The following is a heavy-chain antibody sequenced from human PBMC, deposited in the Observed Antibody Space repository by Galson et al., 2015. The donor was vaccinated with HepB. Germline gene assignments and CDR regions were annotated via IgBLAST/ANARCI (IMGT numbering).Heavy chain of an antibody. J-gene: IGHJ2*01. V-gene: IGHV4-59*01. CDR2: IYYSGST. D-gene: IGHD3-22*01. CDR3: ARHPHYYYDSSGYYYEAWYFDL. CDR1: GGSISSYY. Sequence: SETLSLTCTVSGGSISSYYWSWIRQPPGKGLEWIGYIYYSGSTNYNPSLKSRVTISVDTSKNQFSLKLSSVTAADTAVYYCARHPHYYYDSSGYYYEAWYFDLWGRGTLVTVSS.